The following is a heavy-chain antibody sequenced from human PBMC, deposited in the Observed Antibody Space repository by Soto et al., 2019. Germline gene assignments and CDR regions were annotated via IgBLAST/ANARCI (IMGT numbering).Heavy chain of an antibody. Sequence: PGGSLSLSCQTSGLSFTSFSEHSLRRAPGKGLEWVAAISYDGSNKYYADSVKGRFTISRDNSKNTLYLQMNSLRAEDTAVYYCVSLVERSDIAFDIWGQGTMVTVSS. CDR2: ISYDGSNK. J-gene: IGHJ3*02. CDR1: GLSFTSFS. V-gene: IGHV3-30-3*02. D-gene: IGHD6-6*01. CDR3: VSLVERSDIAFDI.